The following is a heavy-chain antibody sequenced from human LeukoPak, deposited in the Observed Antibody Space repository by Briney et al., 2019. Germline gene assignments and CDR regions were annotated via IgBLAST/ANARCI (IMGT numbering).Heavy chain of an antibody. Sequence: ASVKVSCKASGYTFTGYYMHWVRQAPGQGLEWMGWINPNSGGTNYAQEFQGRVTMTRDTSISTAYMELSRLRSDDTAVYYCARDAVYSSSWYESLKYYYYGMDVWGQGTTVTVSS. V-gene: IGHV1-2*02. CDR1: GYTFTGYY. CDR3: ARDAVYSSSWYESLKYYYYGMDV. J-gene: IGHJ6*02. CDR2: INPNSGGT. D-gene: IGHD6-13*01.